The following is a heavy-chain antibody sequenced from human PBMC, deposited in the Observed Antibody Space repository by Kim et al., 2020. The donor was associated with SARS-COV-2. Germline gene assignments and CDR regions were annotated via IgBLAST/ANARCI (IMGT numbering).Heavy chain of an antibody. CDR3: ARAFGGWGELDAFDI. CDR2: ISSNGGST. CDR1: GFTFSSYA. V-gene: IGHV3-64*01. J-gene: IGHJ3*02. Sequence: GGSLRLSCAASGFTFSSYAMHWVRQAPGKGLEYVSAISSNGGSTYYANSVKGRFTISRDNSKNTLYLQMGSLRAEDMAVYYCARAFGGWGELDAFDIGGPGTMGTVSS. D-gene: IGHD1-26*01.